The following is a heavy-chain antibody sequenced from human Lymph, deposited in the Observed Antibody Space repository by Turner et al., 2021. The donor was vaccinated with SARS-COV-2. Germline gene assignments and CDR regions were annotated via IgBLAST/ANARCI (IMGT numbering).Heavy chain of an antibody. Sequence: QVQLVEAGGGVVQPGRSLTLACAASGFTFSSYAMHWDRQAPGKGMGWVAIISYDGNNRYYADSVRGRCTISSDNSKNTLYLQMNSLRAEDTAVYYCARGLSGNYYFFDYWGQGTLVTVSS. CDR1: GFTFSSYA. J-gene: IGHJ4*02. V-gene: IGHV3-30-3*01. CDR3: ARGLSGNYYFFDY. CDR2: ISYDGNNR. D-gene: IGHD1-26*01.